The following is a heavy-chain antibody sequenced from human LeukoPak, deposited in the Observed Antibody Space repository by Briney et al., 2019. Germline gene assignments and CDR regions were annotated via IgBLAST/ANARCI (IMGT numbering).Heavy chain of an antibody. CDR1: GFTFSNYN. J-gene: IGHJ4*02. V-gene: IGHV3-48*04. Sequence: GGSLRLSCAASGFTFSNYNMNWVRQAPGKGLEWVSYISSSSSTIYYADSVKGRFTISRDNAKNSLYLQMNSLRAEDTAVYHCVRQFAYWGQGTLVTVSS. CDR2: ISSSSSTI. CDR3: VRQFAY.